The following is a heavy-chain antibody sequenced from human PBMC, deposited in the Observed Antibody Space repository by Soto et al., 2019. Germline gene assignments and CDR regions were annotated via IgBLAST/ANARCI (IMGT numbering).Heavy chain of an antibody. CDR3: ARGYLAYCSSTRCKGGFGY. Sequence: QVQLVESGGGVVQPGRSLRLSCAASGFTFSSYAMHWVRQAPGKGLEWVAVILYDGSNKYDADSVKGRFTISRDNSKNTVYLQMNTLRAEDTAVYYCARGYLAYCSSTRCKGGFGYWGQGTLVTVSS. V-gene: IGHV3-30-3*01. J-gene: IGHJ4*02. CDR1: GFTFSSYA. D-gene: IGHD2-2*01. CDR2: ILYDGSNK.